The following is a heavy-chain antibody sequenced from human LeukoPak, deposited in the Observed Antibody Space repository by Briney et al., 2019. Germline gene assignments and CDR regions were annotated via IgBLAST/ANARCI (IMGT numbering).Heavy chain of an antibody. D-gene: IGHD2-2*01. Sequence: GGSLRLSCAASGFTFSDYYMSWIRQAPGKGLEWVSYISSSGSTIYYADSVKGRFTISRDNAKNSLYLQMNSLRAEDTAVYYCARVLGARGPAAHYYYYYMDVWGKGTTVTVSS. J-gene: IGHJ6*03. CDR3: ARVLGARGPAAHYYYYYMDV. V-gene: IGHV3-11*01. CDR1: GFTFSDYY. CDR2: ISSSGSTI.